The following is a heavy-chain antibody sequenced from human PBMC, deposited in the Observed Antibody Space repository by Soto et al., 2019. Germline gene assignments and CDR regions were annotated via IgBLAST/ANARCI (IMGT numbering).Heavy chain of an antibody. D-gene: IGHD3-10*01. CDR1: GFTFGDYA. J-gene: IGHJ4*01. CDR3: TRDLSLGELVLLWFGESRFDY. Sequence: GVLRLSCTASGFTFGDYAMSWFRQAPGKGLEWVGFIRSKAYGGTTEYAASVKGRFTISRDDSKSIAYLQMNSLKTEDTAVYYCTRDLSLGELVLLWFGESRFDYWVHGTQVTVYS. V-gene: IGHV3-49*03. CDR2: IRSKAYGGTT.